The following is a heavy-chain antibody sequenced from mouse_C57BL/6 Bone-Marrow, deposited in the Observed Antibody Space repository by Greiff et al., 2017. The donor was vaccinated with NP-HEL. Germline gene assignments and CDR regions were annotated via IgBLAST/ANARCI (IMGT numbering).Heavy chain of an antibody. CDR1: GYTFTDYN. D-gene: IGHD2-4*01. Sequence: EVKLEESGPELVKPGASVKIPCKASGYTFTDYNMDWVKQSHGKSLEWIGDINPNNGGTIYNQKFKGKATLTVDKSSSTAYMELRSLTSEDTAVYYCARPSGYYDYDWVYWYFDVWGTGTTVTVSS. CDR2: INPNNGGT. CDR3: ARPSGYYDYDWVYWYFDV. V-gene: IGHV1-18*01. J-gene: IGHJ1*03.